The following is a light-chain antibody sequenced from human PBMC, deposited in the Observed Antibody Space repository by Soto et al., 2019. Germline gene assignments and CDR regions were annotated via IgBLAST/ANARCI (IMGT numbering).Light chain of an antibody. CDR3: QQYGSSRGT. CDR1: QSVSSSY. CDR2: GAS. V-gene: IGKV3-20*01. J-gene: IGKJ3*01. Sequence: EIVMTQSPATLSVSPGERATLSCRASQSVSSSYLAWYQQKPGQAPRLLIYGASSRATGIPDRFSGSGSGTDFTLTISRLEPEDFAVYYCQQYGSSRGTFGPGTKVDIK.